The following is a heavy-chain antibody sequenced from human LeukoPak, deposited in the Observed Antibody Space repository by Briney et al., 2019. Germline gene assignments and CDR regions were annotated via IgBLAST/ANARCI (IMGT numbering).Heavy chain of an antibody. CDR2: IYYSGST. V-gene: IGHV4-59*01. Sequence: SETLSLTCSVSGGSISSYYWSWIRQAPGKGLEWVGDIYYSGSTNYTPSLKSRVTISVDTSKNQFPLKLSSVTAADTAVYYCAREGGFYRPLDYSGQGTLVTVSS. J-gene: IGHJ4*02. CDR3: AREGGFYRPLDY. D-gene: IGHD6-25*01. CDR1: GGSISSYY.